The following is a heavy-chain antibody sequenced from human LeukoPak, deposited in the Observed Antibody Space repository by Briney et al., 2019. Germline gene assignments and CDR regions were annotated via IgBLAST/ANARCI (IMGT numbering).Heavy chain of an antibody. CDR3: QRIAVAGKNY. V-gene: IGHV4-39*01. CDR1: GGSISSSSYY. CDR2: IYYSGST. J-gene: IGHJ4*02. D-gene: IGHD6-19*01. Sequence: SETLSLTCTVSGGSISSSSYYWGWIRQPPGKGLEWIGSIYYSGSTYYNPSLKSRVTISVDTSKNQFSLKPSSVTAADTAVYYCQRIAVAGKNYWGQGTLVTVSS.